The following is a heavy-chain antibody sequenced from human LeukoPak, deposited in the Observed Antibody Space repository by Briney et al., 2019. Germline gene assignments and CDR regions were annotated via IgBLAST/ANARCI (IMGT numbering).Heavy chain of an antibody. Sequence: GRSLRLSCAASGFTFSSYGMHWVRQAPGKGLEWVAVIWYDGSNKYYADSVKGRFTISRDNSKNTLYLQMNSLRAEDTAVYYCARDPAEQQLVLHYFEHLGQGTLVTVSS. J-gene: IGHJ4*02. CDR1: GFTFSSYG. V-gene: IGHV3-33*01. D-gene: IGHD6-13*01. CDR2: IWYDGSNK. CDR3: ARDPAEQQLVLHYFEH.